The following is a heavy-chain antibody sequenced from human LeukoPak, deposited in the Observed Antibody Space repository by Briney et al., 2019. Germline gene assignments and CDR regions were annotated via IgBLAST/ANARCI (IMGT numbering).Heavy chain of an antibody. CDR1: GYTFPGYY. Sequence: ASVKVSCKASGYTFPGYYMHWVRQAPGQGLEWMGWINPNSGGTNYAQKFQGRVTMTRDTSISTAYMELSRLRSDVTAVYYCATRQDYSGSYYFNYWGQGTLVTVSS. V-gene: IGHV1-2*02. D-gene: IGHD1-26*01. J-gene: IGHJ4*02. CDR2: INPNSGGT. CDR3: ATRQDYSGSYYFNY.